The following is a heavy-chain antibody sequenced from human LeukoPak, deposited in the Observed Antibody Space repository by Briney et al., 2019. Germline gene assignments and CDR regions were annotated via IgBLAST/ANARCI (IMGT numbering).Heavy chain of an antibody. D-gene: IGHD2-2*02. V-gene: IGHV1-2*02. CDR1: GYTFTDYY. Sequence: VASVKVSCKASGYTFTDYYMHWVRQAPGQGLEWMGWIDPRSGGTNFARKFQGRVTMTRDTSISTAYMELSRLTPDDTAVYYCTSSDYTSSDYWGQGTLVTVSS. CDR3: TSSDYTSSDY. CDR2: IDPRSGGT. J-gene: IGHJ4*02.